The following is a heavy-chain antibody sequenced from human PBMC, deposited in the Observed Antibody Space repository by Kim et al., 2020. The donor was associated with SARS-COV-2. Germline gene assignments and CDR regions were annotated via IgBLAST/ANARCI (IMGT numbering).Heavy chain of an antibody. Sequence: GGSLRLSCSASGFTFSSYAMHWVRQAPGKGLEYVSAISSNGGSTYYADSVKGRFTISRDNSKNTLYLQMSSLRAEDTAVYYCVKDSGRDIVVVTAVFDYWGQGTLVTVSS. D-gene: IGHD2-21*02. CDR3: VKDSGRDIVVVTAVFDY. CDR1: GFTFSSYA. CDR2: ISSNGGST. J-gene: IGHJ4*02. V-gene: IGHV3-64D*06.